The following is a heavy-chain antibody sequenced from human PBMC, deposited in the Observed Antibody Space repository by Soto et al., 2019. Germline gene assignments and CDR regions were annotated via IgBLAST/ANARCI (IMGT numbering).Heavy chain of an antibody. CDR1: GFTFSSYA. D-gene: IGHD3-9*01. CDR2: ISGSGGST. CDR3: AKDLSDILTGSLRSFKQYYYYGMDV. J-gene: IGHJ6*02. Sequence: WGSLRLSCAVSGFTFSSYAMSWVRQAPGKGLEWVSAISGSGGSTYYADSVKGRFTISRDNSKNTLYLQMNSLRAEDTAVYYCAKDLSDILTGSLRSFKQYYYYGMDVWGQGTTVTVSS. V-gene: IGHV3-23*01.